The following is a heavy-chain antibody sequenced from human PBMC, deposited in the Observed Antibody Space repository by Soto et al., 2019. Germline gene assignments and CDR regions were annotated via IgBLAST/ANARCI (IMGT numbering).Heavy chain of an antibody. CDR1: GYTFTSYY. Sequence: RASVKVSCKASGYTFTSYYMHWVRQAPGQGLEWMGIINPSGGSTSYAQKFQGRVTMTRDTSTSTVYMELSSPRSEDTAVYYCPRELQQVMGYYYYYGMDVWGQGLTVTVS. CDR3: PRELQQVMGYYYYYGMDV. D-gene: IGHD6-13*01. V-gene: IGHV1-46*01. J-gene: IGHJ6*02. CDR2: INPSGGST.